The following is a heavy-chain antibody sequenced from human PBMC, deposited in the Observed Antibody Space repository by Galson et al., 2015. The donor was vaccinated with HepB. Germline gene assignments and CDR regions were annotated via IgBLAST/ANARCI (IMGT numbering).Heavy chain of an antibody. V-gene: IGHV3-30*04. CDR3: ARDYASSWYFNHYYGMDV. CDR1: GFTFSSYA. J-gene: IGHJ6*02. Sequence: SLRLSCAASGFTFSSYAMHWVRQAPGKGLERVAVISYDGSNKYYADSVKGRFTISRDNSKNTLYLQTNSLRAEDTAVYFCARDYASSWYFNHYYGMDVWGQGTTVTVSS. CDR2: ISYDGSNK. D-gene: IGHD6-13*01.